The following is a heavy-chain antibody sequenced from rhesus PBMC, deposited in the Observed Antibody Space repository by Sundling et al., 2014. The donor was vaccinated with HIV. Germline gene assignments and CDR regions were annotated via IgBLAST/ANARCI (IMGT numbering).Heavy chain of an antibody. V-gene: IGHV4-93*02. CDR1: GDSIRSSNW. J-gene: IGHJ3*01. CDR3: ASEVTANDALDF. CDR2: VYGSSGSN. Sequence: QVQLQESGPAVVKPSETLSLTCAVSGDSIRSSNWWTWIRQSPGKGLEWIGSVYGSSGSNFLNPSLKSRVTLSVDTSKNQFSLKLSSVTAADTAVYYCASEVTANDALDFWGQGLRVTVSS. D-gene: IGHD4-23*01.